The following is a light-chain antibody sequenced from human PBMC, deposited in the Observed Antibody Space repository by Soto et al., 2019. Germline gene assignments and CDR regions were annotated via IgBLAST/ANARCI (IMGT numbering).Light chain of an antibody. CDR2: TGT. CDR3: QQYGSSPPYT. CDR1: QPISASY. J-gene: IGKJ2*01. V-gene: IGKV3-20*01. Sequence: EVVLTQSPGTLSLSPGDRATLSCRASQPISASYVAWYRQRPGEAPDLLIHTGTTRARGIPDRFSGSGSGTDFVLSIRSLAPEDSAVYYCQQYGSSPPYTFGQGTKLEIK.